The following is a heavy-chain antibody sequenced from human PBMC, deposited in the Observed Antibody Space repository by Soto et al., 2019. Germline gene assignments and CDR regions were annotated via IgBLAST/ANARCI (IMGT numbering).Heavy chain of an antibody. CDR1: GGSISSGGYY. CDR2: IYYSGST. J-gene: IGHJ6*02. V-gene: IGHV4-31*03. D-gene: IGHD3-3*01. Sequence: LSLTCTVSGGSISSGGYYWSWIRQHPGKGLEWIGYIYYSGSTYYNPSLKSRVTISVDTSKNQFSLKLSSVTAADTAVYYCARVRFLEWSVGGMDVWGQGTTVTVSS. CDR3: ARVRFLEWSVGGMDV.